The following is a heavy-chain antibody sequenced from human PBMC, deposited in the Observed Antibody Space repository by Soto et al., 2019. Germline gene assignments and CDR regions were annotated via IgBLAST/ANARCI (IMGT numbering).Heavy chain of an antibody. D-gene: IGHD2-2*02. Sequence: NRVRQAPGQGLEWMGGIIPIFGTANYAQKFQGRVTITADESTSTAYMELSSLRSEDTAVYYCARGLVVVPAAIVRVFDYWG. V-gene: IGHV1-69*01. CDR3: ARGLVVVPAAIVRVFDY. J-gene: IGHJ4*01. CDR2: IIPIFGTA.